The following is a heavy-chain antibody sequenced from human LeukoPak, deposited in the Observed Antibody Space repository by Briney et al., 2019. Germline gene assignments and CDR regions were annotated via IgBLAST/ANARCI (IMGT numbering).Heavy chain of an antibody. CDR1: GGSISSYY. CDR2: IYYSGST. D-gene: IGHD3-22*01. Sequence: PSETLSLTCTVSGGSISSYYWSWIRQPPGKGLEWIGYIYYSGSTNYNPSLKSRVTISVDTSKNQFSLKLSSVTAADTAVYYCARVRDYYDSSGYYYAADWYLDLWGRGTLVTVSS. V-gene: IGHV4-59*01. J-gene: IGHJ2*01. CDR3: ARVRDYYDSSGYYYAADWYLDL.